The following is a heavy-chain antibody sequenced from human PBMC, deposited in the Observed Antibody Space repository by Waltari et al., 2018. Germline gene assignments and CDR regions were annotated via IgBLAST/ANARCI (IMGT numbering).Heavy chain of an antibody. CDR2: IHHSGST. J-gene: IGHJ4*02. Sequence: QLRLQESGSRLVKPSQTLSLTCAVSGGSISSGDYSWSWIRQPPGEGLEWIGYIHHSGSTYFNPSLKSRVTFSVDGSKNQFSLKLSSVTAADTAVYFCARGSKRSATTMDYFDYWGQGTPVTVSS. CDR1: GGSISSGDYS. V-gene: IGHV4-30-2*01. D-gene: IGHD5-18*01. CDR3: ARGSKRSATTMDYFDY.